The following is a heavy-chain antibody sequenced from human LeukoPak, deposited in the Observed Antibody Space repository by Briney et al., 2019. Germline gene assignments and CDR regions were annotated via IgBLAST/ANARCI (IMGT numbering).Heavy chain of an antibody. CDR1: GFTFSSYA. D-gene: IGHD2-2*01. CDR2: ISYDGSNK. V-gene: IGHV3-30-3*01. J-gene: IGHJ4*02. CDR3: ARRTIGVDY. Sequence: PGRSLRLPCAASGFTFSSYAMHWVRQAPGKGPEWVAVISYDGSNKYYADSVKGRFTISRDNSKNTLYLQMNSLRAEDTAVYYCARRTIGVDYWGQGTLVTVSS.